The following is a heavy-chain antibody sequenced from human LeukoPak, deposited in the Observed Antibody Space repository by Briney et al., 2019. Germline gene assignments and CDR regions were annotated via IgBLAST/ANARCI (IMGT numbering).Heavy chain of an antibody. CDR1: GGSFSGYY. J-gene: IGHJ4*02. Sequence: SETLSLTCAVYGGSFSGYYWSWIRQPPGKGLEWIGEINHSGSTNYNPSLKSRVTISVDTSKNQLSLKLSSVTAADTAVYYCARGAWIQLWYGRSFDYWGQGTLVTVSS. D-gene: IGHD5-18*01. CDR3: ARGAWIQLWYGRSFDY. V-gene: IGHV4-34*01. CDR2: INHSGST.